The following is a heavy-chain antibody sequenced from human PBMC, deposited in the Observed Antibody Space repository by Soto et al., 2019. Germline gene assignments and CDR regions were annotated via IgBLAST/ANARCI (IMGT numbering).Heavy chain of an antibody. D-gene: IGHD3-10*01. Sequence: SETLSLTCAVYGGSFSGYYWSWVRQPPGKGLEWIGEINHSGSTNYNPSLKSRVTISVDTSKNQFSLKLSSVTAADTAVYYCARGRYYGSGSYPGWFDPWGQGTRVTVAS. CDR2: INHSGST. CDR3: ARGRYYGSGSYPGWFDP. J-gene: IGHJ5*02. CDR1: GGSFSGYY. V-gene: IGHV4-34*01.